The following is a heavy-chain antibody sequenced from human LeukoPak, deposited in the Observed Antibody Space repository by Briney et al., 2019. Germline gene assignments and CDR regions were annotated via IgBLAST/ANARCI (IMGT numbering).Heavy chain of an antibody. CDR1: GFTFSSYA. V-gene: IGHV3-23*01. Sequence: GGSLRLSCAASGFTFSSYAMSWVRQAPGKGLEWVSSISGNGASTYYADSVKGRFTISRDNSKNTLYLHMNSLRAEDTAVYYCAKDGDSSGWYSPETDWGQGTLVTVSS. J-gene: IGHJ4*02. CDR3: AKDGDSSGWYSPETD. D-gene: IGHD6-19*01. CDR2: ISGNGAST.